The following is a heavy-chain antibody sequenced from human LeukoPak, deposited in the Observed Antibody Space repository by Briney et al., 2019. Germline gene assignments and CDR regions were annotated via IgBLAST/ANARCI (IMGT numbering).Heavy chain of an antibody. J-gene: IGHJ4*02. CDR1: GFTFSSYA. V-gene: IGHV3-21*01. Sequence: GGSLRLSCAASGFTFSSYAMSWVRQAPGKGLEWVSSINGRSTDIYYADSVKGRFTISRDNAKNSLYLQMNSLRAEDTAIYYCARRGYSDSSGYDYWGQGTLVTVSS. CDR2: INGRSTDI. D-gene: IGHD3-22*01. CDR3: ARRGYSDSSGYDY.